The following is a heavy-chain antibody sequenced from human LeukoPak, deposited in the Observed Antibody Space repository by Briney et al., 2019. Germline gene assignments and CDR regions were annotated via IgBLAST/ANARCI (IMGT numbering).Heavy chain of an antibody. Sequence: GGSLRLSCAASGFTFSSYSMNWVRQAPGKGLKWVSSISSSSTYIYYADSVKGRFTISRDNAKNSLYLQMNSLRAEDTAVYYCARPMRGEWFGEQNAFDIWGQGTMVTVSS. CDR3: ARPMRGEWFGEQNAFDI. CDR1: GFTFSSYS. CDR2: ISSSSTYI. D-gene: IGHD3-10*01. J-gene: IGHJ3*02. V-gene: IGHV3-21*01.